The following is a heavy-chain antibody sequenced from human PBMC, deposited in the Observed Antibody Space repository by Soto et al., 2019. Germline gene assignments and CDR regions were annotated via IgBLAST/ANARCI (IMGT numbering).Heavy chain of an antibody. D-gene: IGHD2-2*01. CDR1: GFTFSSYA. Sequence: GGSLRLSCAASGFTFSSYAMSWVRQAPGKGLEWVSAISGSGGSTYYADSVKGRFTISRDNSKNTLYLQMNSLRAEDTAVYYCAKHYCSSTSCLKNTAMAFDYWGQGTLVTVSS. CDR3: AKHYCSSTSCLKNTAMAFDY. CDR2: ISGSGGST. V-gene: IGHV3-23*01. J-gene: IGHJ4*02.